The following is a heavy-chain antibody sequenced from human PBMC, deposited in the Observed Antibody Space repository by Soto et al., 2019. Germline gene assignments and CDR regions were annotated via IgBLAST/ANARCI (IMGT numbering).Heavy chain of an antibody. D-gene: IGHD3-22*01. V-gene: IGHV3-48*01. CDR1: GFTFRNYG. J-gene: IGHJ3*01. CDR3: ARDQLYYNDISGRPLNAFDV. Sequence: GSLRLSCAASGFTFRNYGMNWVRQAPGKGLEWVSYIGIGSSTTYYADSVKGRFTISRDNAKNSLYLQMNSLRAEDTAVYYCARDQLYYNDISGRPLNAFDVWGQGTMVTVS. CDR2: IGIGSSTT.